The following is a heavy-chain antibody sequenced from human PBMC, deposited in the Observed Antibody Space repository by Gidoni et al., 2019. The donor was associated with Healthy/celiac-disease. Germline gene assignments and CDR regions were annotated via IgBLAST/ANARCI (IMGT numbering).Heavy chain of an antibody. V-gene: IGHV3-21*01. CDR2: ISRSSSYI. J-gene: IGHJ4*02. CDR1: GFTFSSYS. D-gene: IGHD6-13*01. CDR3: ARWGPSIAAEGNPFDY. Sequence: EVQLVESGGGLVKPGGSLRLSCAASGFTFSSYSMNWVRQAPGKGLEWVSSISRSSSYIYYADSVKGRFTISRDNAKNSLYLQMNSLRAEDTAVYYCARWGPSIAAEGNPFDYWGQGTLVTVSS.